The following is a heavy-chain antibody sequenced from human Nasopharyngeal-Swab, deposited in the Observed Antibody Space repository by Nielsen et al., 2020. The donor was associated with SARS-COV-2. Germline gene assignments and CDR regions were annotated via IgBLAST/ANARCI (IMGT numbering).Heavy chain of an antibody. CDR1: RFTFSRYG. D-gene: IGHD6-19*01. V-gene: IGHV3-23*01. CDR2: ISGSVGYT. J-gene: IGHJ4*02. Sequence: GALKISCAASRFTFSRYGMSWVRPAPGKGLEWVSTISGSVGYTYYADSVKGRFTISRDNSKNTLYLQMNSLRVEDTAIYYCARGAFEYSSSWYDPYYVDYWGQGTLVTVSS. CDR3: ARGAFEYSSSWYDPYYVDY.